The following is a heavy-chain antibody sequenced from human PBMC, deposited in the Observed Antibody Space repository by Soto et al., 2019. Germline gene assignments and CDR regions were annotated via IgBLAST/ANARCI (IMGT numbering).Heavy chain of an antibody. Sequence: ASVKVSCKASGYTFTGYYIYWLRQAPGQGLEWMGWINPNNGDTTYAQKFQGRVTMTRDSSISTAYLELSRLRSDDTAIYYCERLKSYYDSRGSSDYWGQGTLVTVSS. J-gene: IGHJ4*02. CDR2: INPNNGDT. D-gene: IGHD3-22*01. CDR1: GYTFTGYY. V-gene: IGHV1-2*02. CDR3: ERLKSYYDSRGSSDY.